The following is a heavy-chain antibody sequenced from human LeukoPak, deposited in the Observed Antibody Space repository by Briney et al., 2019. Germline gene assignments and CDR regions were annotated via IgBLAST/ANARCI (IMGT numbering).Heavy chain of an antibody. CDR2: IRSKAYGGTT. CDR1: GFTFGDYA. Sequence: GGSLRLSCTASGFTFGDYAMSWFRQAPGKGLEWVGFIRSKAYGGTTEYAASVKGRFTISRDDSKSIAYLQMNSLKTEDTAVYYCTRDNIAAAGPFDYWGQGTLVTVSS. J-gene: IGHJ4*02. V-gene: IGHV3-49*03. D-gene: IGHD6-13*01. CDR3: TRDNIAAAGPFDY.